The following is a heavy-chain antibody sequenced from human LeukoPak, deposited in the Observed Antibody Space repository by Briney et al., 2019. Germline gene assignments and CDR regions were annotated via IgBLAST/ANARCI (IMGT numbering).Heavy chain of an antibody. CDR2: IGSSGNTI. D-gene: IGHD1-1*01. V-gene: IGHV3-48*03. J-gene: IGHJ5*02. CDR1: GFTFSSYE. CDR3: ARGTVWFDP. Sequence: GGSLRLSCAASGFTFSSYEMNWVRQAPGKGLGWISYIGSSGNTIYYADSVKGRFTISRDNAKNSLYLQMKGLRAEDTAIYYCARGTVWFDPWGQGTLVTVSS.